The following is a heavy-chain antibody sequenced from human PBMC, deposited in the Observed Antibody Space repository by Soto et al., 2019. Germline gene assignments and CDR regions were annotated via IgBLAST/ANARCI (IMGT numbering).Heavy chain of an antibody. Sequence: SETLSLTCTVSGGSVSSGSYYWSWLRQPPGKRLERIGYIYYSGSTNYNPSLKSRVTISVDTSKNQFSVKLSSGTAADSALYYCVSSRGDGYGYPDAFDIWGQGTMGT. CDR3: VSSRGDGYGYPDAFDI. J-gene: IGHJ3*02. CDR1: GGSVSSGSYY. V-gene: IGHV4-61*01. D-gene: IGHD5-18*01. CDR2: IYYSGST.